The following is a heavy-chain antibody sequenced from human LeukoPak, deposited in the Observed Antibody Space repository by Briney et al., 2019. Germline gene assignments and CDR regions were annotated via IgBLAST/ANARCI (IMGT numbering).Heavy chain of an antibody. CDR1: GYTLTSYD. CDR2: TIPNRGNT. Sequence: ASVKVSCKASGYTLTSYDINWVRQATGQGLEWMGWTIPNRGNTGYAQKFQGRVTMTTNTSISTAYIELSSLRSEDTAVYYCERGPGYSNYIRPGYNWFDPWGQGTLVTVSS. V-gene: IGHV1-8*01. J-gene: IGHJ5*02. CDR3: ERGPGYSNYIRPGYNWFDP. D-gene: IGHD4-11*01.